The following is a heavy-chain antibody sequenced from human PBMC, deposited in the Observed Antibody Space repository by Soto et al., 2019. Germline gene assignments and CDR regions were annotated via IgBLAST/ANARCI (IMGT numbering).Heavy chain of an antibody. CDR3: ARIDSSDYHAFDI. CDR2: IIPILGIA. D-gene: IGHD6-19*01. J-gene: IGHJ3*02. CDR1: GGTFSSYT. Sequence: QVQLVQSGAEVKKPGSSVKVSCKASGGTFSSYTISWVRQAPGQGLEWMGRIIPILGIANYAQKFQGRVTITADKSTSTAYMELSSLRSEDTAVYYCARIDSSDYHAFDIWGQGTMVTVSS. V-gene: IGHV1-69*02.